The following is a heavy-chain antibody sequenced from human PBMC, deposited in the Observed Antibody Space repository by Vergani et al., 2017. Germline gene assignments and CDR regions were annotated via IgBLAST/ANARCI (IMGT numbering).Heavy chain of an antibody. CDR3: ARHSTVEWLVKLGWIDP. Sequence: QLQPQESGPGLGKPSATLSLTCSVSGASIRSSNYYWGWIRQPPGTGLEWIASIYYSGSTYYNPSLKSRVTISVDTSKNQFSLKLSSVTAADTAVYFCARHSTVEWLVKLGWIDPWGQGILVTVSS. CDR2: IYYSGST. J-gene: IGHJ5*02. V-gene: IGHV4-39*01. CDR1: GASIRSSNYY. D-gene: IGHD6-19*01.